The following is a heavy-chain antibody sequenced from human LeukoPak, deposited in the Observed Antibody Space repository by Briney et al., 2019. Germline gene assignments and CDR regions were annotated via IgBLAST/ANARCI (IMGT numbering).Heavy chain of an antibody. CDR1: GASISSSRYY. J-gene: IGHJ4*02. V-gene: IGHV4-39*01. CDR2: IYYSGST. Sequence: SETLSLTCTVSGASISSSRYYWGWIRQPPGKGLEWIGSIYYSGSTYYNPSLKSRLTISKDTSKNQFSLRLTSVTAADTAVYFCARGFRGDNFDYWGQGTLVTVSS. D-gene: IGHD7-27*01. CDR3: ARGFRGDNFDY.